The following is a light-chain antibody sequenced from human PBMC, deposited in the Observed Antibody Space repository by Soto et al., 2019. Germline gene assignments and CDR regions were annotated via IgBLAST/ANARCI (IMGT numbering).Light chain of an antibody. CDR2: DAS. J-gene: IGKJ4*01. CDR3: QHYDHLPPLS. CDR1: QDIKNY. V-gene: IGKV1-33*01. Sequence: DIQMTQSPSSLSASVGDRVTITCQASQDIKNYLNWYQQKPGKAPNLLIYDASNLKTGVPSRFGGSGSGTHFTFTISSLQPEDIATYYCQHYDHLPPLSCGGGTKVEIK.